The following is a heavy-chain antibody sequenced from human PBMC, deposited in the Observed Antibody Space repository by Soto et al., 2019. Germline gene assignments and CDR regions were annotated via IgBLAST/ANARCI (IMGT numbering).Heavy chain of an antibody. J-gene: IGHJ4*02. CDR1: GFTFSSYG. CDR3: AKDLRSGWDYFDY. CDR2: ISYDGSNK. D-gene: IGHD6-19*01. Sequence: QVQLMESGGGVVQPGRSLRLACAASGFTFSSYGMHWVRQAPGKGLEWVSVISYDGSNKYYADSVKGRFTISRDDSKNTLDLQMNSLRAEDTAVYYCAKDLRSGWDYFDYWGQGTLVTVSS. V-gene: IGHV3-30*18.